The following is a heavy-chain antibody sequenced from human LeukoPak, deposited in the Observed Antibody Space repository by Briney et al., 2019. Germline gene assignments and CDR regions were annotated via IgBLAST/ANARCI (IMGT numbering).Heavy chain of an antibody. CDR3: ATDRPHWAFGY. Sequence: GGSLRLSCAASGFSFSSYHMNWVRQAPGKGLEWASYISSGSSAIYYTDSVKGRFTISRDNAKSSLYLQMNSLRGEDTAIYYCATDRPHWAFGYWGQGTLVTVSS. V-gene: IGHV3-48*01. D-gene: IGHD7-27*01. CDR1: GFSFSSYH. J-gene: IGHJ4*02. CDR2: ISSGSSAI.